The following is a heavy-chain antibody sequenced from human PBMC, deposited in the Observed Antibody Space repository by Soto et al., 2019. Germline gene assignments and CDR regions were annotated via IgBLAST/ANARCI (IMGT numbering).Heavy chain of an antibody. CDR3: TGALAGVAAARDYYYYYGMDV. CDR2: IRSKAYGGTT. V-gene: IGHV3-49*03. D-gene: IGHD2-2*01. Sequence: GGSLRLSCTASGFTFGDYAMSWFRQAPGKGLEWVGFIRSKAYGGTTEYAASVKGRFTISRDDSKSIAYLQMNSLKTEDTAVYYCTGALAGVAAARDYYYYYGMDVWGQGTMVTVSS. CDR1: GFTFGDYA. J-gene: IGHJ6*02.